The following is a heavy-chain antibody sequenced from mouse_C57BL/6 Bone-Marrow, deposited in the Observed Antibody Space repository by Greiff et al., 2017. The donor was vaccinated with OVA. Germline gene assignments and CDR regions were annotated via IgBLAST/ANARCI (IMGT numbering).Heavy chain of an antibody. CDR1: GFSLTSYG. J-gene: IGHJ4*01. CDR2: IWRGGST. Sequence: VQRVESGPGLVQPSQSLSITCTVSGFSLTSYGVHWVRQSPGKGLEWLGVIWRGGSTDYNAAFMSRLSITKDNSKSQVFFKMNSLQADDTAIYYCAKKGFRTGNYAMDYWGQGTSVTVSS. CDR3: AKKGFRTGNYAMDY. D-gene: IGHD4-1*01. V-gene: IGHV2-5*01.